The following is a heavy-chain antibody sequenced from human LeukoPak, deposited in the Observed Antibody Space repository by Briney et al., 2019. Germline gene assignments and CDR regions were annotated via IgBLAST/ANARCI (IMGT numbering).Heavy chain of an antibody. CDR2: IIPIFGTA. CDR3: ARDFSDSPNWFDP. Sequence: SVKVSCKASGGTFSSYAISWVRQAPGQGLEWMGGIIPIFGTANYAQKFQGRVTITTDESTSTAYMELSSLRSEDTAVYYCARDFSDSPNWFDPWGQGTLVTVSS. J-gene: IGHJ5*02. V-gene: IGHV1-69*05. D-gene: IGHD5/OR15-5a*01. CDR1: GGTFSSYA.